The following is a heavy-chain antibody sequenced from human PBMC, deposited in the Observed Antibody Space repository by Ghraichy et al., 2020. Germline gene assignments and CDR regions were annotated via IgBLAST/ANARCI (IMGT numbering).Heavy chain of an antibody. J-gene: IGHJ4*02. Sequence: GGSLRLSCAASGFTFSSCSMNWVRQAPGKRLEWVSYISSGSSYIYYADSEKGRFTIARDNAKNSLYLQMNSLRDEDTAVYYCARDITSADYSKIGGYWGQGTLVTVSS. CDR3: ARDITSADYSKIGGY. D-gene: IGHD4-11*01. CDR2: ISSGSSYI. V-gene: IGHV3-21*01. CDR1: GFTFSSCS.